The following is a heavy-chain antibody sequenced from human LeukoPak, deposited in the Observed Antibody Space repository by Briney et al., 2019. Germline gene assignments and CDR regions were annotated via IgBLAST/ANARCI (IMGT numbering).Heavy chain of an antibody. CDR2: INHSGST. Sequence: SETLSLTCAVYRGSFSGYYWSWIRQPPGKGLEWIGEINHSGSTNYNPSLKSRVTISVDTSKNQFSLKLSSVTAADTAVYYCARHSSNGGSYSDNGSDYWGQGTLVTVSS. D-gene: IGHD1-26*01. V-gene: IGHV4-34*01. CDR3: ARHSSNGGSYSDNGSDY. CDR1: RGSFSGYY. J-gene: IGHJ4*02.